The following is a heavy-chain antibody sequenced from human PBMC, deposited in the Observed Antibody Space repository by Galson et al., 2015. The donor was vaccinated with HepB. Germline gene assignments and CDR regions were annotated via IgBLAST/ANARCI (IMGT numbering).Heavy chain of an antibody. CDR1: GFTFSSYS. V-gene: IGHV3-21*01. CDR2: ISSSSSYI. CDR3: ARKGGYLLYYYYGMDV. D-gene: IGHD2/OR15-2a*01. J-gene: IGHJ6*02. Sequence: SLRLSCAASGFTFSSYSMNWVRQAPGKGLEWVSSISSSSSYIYYADSVKGRFTISRDNAKNSLYLQMNSLRAEDTAVYYCARKGGYLLYYYYGMDVWGQGTTVTVSS.